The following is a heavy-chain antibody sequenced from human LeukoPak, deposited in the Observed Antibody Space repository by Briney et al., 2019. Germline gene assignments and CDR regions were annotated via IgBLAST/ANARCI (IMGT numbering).Heavy chain of an antibody. D-gene: IGHD2-2*02. J-gene: IGHJ4*02. Sequence: ASVKVSCKASEYTFTSYDITWVRQAPGQGLEWMGWISGYNGDTNYVQKLQGRVTMTTDTSTNTAYMELRSLRSDDTAVYYCARVRGYCSSNGCYTKPFFDYWGQGTLVTVSS. CDR3: ARVRGYCSSNGCYTKPFFDY. V-gene: IGHV1-18*01. CDR1: EYTFTSYD. CDR2: ISGYNGDT.